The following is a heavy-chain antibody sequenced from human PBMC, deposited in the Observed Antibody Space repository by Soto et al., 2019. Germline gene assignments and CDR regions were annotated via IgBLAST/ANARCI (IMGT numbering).Heavy chain of an antibody. D-gene: IGHD4-17*01. J-gene: IGHJ4*02. CDR2: INPNNGGT. CDR1: GYTFNAYY. Sequence: ASVKVSCKASGYTFNAYYMHWVRQAPGQGLEWMGWINPNNGGTNYAQQFQGRVTMTTDTSITTAYMELSRLRSDDTAVYYCAREDDYGGNYDFGYWGQGTLVTVSS. V-gene: IGHV1-2*02. CDR3: AREDDYGGNYDFGY.